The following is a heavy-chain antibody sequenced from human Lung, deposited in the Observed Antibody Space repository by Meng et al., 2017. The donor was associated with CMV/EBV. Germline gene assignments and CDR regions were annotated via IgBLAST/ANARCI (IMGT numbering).Heavy chain of an antibody. CDR1: GFTFSSYA. J-gene: IGHJ6*02. CDR3: AKRGDSSGTYAMDV. D-gene: IGHD3-22*01. CDR2: IRFDGTNK. Sequence: GGSXRLXCAASGFTFSSYAMHWVRQAPGKGLEWVANIRFDGTNKYHADSVKGRFTISRDNSKNTLYLQMNSLRAEDTAVYYCAKRGDSSGTYAMDVGGQGNXVTVSS. V-gene: IGHV3-30*02.